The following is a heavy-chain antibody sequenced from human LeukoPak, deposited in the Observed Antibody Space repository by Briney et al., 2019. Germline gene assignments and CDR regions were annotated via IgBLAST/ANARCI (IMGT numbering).Heavy chain of an antibody. J-gene: IGHJ4*02. Sequence: GGSLRLSCAASRFTFSSYAMHWVRQAPGKGLEWVAVISYDGSNKYYADSVKGRFTISRDNSKNTLYLQMNSLRAEDTAVYYCARELSPPDGFDYWGQGTLVTVSS. D-gene: IGHD3-10*01. CDR3: ARELSPPDGFDY. CDR1: RFTFSSYA. CDR2: ISYDGSNK. V-gene: IGHV3-30-3*01.